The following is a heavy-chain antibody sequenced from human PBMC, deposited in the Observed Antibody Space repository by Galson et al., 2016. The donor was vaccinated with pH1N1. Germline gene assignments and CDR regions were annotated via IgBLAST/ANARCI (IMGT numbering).Heavy chain of an antibody. CDR2: INDDGSER. V-gene: IGHV3-7*01. Sequence: SLRLSCAGSGFTFSRSWMSWVRQSPGQGLQWVANINDDGSERYYVDSVVKGRFTISRDNARNSLYRQMNSLGVEDTAVYYCARDPLRGALDIWGQGTKLTVSS. D-gene: IGHD1-26*01. CDR3: ARDPLRGALDI. J-gene: IGHJ3*02. CDR1: GFTFSRSW.